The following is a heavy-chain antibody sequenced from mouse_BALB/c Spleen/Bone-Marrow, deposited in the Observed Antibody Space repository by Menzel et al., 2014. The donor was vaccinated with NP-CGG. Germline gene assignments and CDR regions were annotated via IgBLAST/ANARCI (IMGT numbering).Heavy chain of an antibody. CDR1: DYTFTSYW. Sequence: VKLVESGAELAKPGASVKMSCKASDYTFTSYWMHWVKQGPGQGLEWIGYINPSTGYTAYNQKFKDKATLTADKSSSTAYMQLSSLTSEDSAVYYCARSGFDYWGQGTTFTVSS. J-gene: IGHJ2*01. D-gene: IGHD4-1*01. V-gene: IGHV1-7*01. CDR3: ARSGFDY. CDR2: INPSTGYT.